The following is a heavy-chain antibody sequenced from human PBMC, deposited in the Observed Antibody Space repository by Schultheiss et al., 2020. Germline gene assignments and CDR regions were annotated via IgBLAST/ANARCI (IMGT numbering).Heavy chain of an antibody. Sequence: SETLSLTCTVSGGSVSSGSYYWGWIRQPPGKGLEWIGSIYYSGSTYYNPSLKSRVTISVDTSKNQFSLKLSSVTAADTAVYYCARGRGVGSGLGGWFDPWGQGTLVIVSS. D-gene: IGHD3-10*01. CDR1: GGSVSSGSYY. V-gene: IGHV4-39*01. CDR3: ARGRGVGSGLGGWFDP. CDR2: IYYSGST. J-gene: IGHJ5*02.